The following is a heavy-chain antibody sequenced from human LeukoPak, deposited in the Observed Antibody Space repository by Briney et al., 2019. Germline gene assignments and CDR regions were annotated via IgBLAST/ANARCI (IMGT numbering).Heavy chain of an antibody. CDR3: VKITSVTGGDC. J-gene: IGHJ4*02. Sequence: GGSLRLSCSASGFTFSAYAMYWVRQAPGKGLEYVSGISNDGSRSFYADSVKGRFTISRDNSKNTLYLQMSSLRAEDTALYYCVKITSVTGGDCWGQGTRLTVSS. D-gene: IGHD1-1*01. CDR2: ISNDGSRS. CDR1: GFTFSAYA. V-gene: IGHV3-64D*09.